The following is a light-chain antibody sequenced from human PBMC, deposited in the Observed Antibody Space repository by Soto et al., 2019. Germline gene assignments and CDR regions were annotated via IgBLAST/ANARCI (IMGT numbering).Light chain of an antibody. J-gene: IGLJ3*02. Sequence: QAVVTQEPSLTVSPGGTVTLSCALTTGAVTSDYYPNWFQRRPGQALRTLIYRTSNKHSWTPARFSGSLLGGKAALTLSGVQPEDEADYYCVLLYGGAWVFGGGTKLTVL. CDR1: TGAVTSDYY. CDR2: RTS. CDR3: VLLYGGAWV. V-gene: IGLV7-43*01.